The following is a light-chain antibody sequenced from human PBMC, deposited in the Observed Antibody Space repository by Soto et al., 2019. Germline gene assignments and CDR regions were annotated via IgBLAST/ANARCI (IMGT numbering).Light chain of an antibody. J-gene: IGKJ5*01. CDR3: QQYNNWPPIT. CDR2: AAS. Sequence: IHMTHSPSSLSASVLYRVTITFLSSQGISNYLAWYQQKPGKVPKLLIYAASTLQSGVPSRFSGSGSGTEFTLTISSLQSEDFAVYYCQQYNNWPPITFGQGTRLENK. CDR1: QGISNY. V-gene: IGKV1-27*01.